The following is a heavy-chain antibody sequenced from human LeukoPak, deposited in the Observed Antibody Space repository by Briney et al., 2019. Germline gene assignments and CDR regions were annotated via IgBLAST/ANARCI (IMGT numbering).Heavy chain of an antibody. CDR2: MNPNSGNT. V-gene: IGHV1-8*02. J-gene: IGHJ6*02. Sequence: ASVKVSCKASGYTFTSYDINWVRQATGQGLEWMGWMNPNSGNTGYAQKFQGRVTMTRNTSISTAYMELSSLRSEDTAVYYCASYGNYDFWSGYSRYYYYGMDVWGQGTTVTVSS. D-gene: IGHD3-3*01. CDR1: GYTFTSYD. CDR3: ASYGNYDFWSGYSRYYYYGMDV.